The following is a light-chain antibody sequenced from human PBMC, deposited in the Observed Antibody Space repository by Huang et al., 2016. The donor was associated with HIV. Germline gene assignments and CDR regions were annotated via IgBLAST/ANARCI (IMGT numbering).Light chain of an antibody. CDR2: WAS. J-gene: IGKJ1*01. CDR1: QSLLYNSNNKNY. V-gene: IGKV4-1*01. CDR3: QQYYSSLWT. Sequence: DIVMTQSPDSLTVSLGERATIHCKPSQSLLYNSNNKNYLNWYQQNPGQPPKLLLYWASAREAGVPDRFSGSGSGTNFTLTISSLQAEDVAVYYCQQYYSSLWTFGQGTKVEFK.